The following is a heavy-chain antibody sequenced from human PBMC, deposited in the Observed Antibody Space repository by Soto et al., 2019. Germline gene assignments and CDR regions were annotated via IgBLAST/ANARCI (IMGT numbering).Heavy chain of an antibody. Sequence: GGSLRLSCAASGFTFSSYAMSWVRQAPGKGLEWVSAISGSGGSTYYADSVKGRFTISRDNSKNTLYLQMNSLRAEDTAVYYCAKDRPNYDILTGYYLAAFDIWGQGTMVTVSS. CDR1: GFTFSSYA. J-gene: IGHJ3*02. CDR3: AKDRPNYDILTGYYLAAFDI. V-gene: IGHV3-23*01. CDR2: ISGSGGST. D-gene: IGHD3-9*01.